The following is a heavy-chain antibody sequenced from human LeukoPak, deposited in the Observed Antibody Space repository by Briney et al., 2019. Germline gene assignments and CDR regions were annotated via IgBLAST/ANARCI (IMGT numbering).Heavy chain of an antibody. J-gene: IGHJ4*02. D-gene: IGHD5-12*01. Sequence: GGSLRLSCAASGFTFSSYGMHWVRQAPGKGLEWVAVISYDGSNKYYADSVKGRFTISRDNSKNTLYLQMNSLRAEDTAVYYCARGRTTIKELDYWGQGTLVTVSS. CDR2: ISYDGSNK. CDR3: ARGRTTIKELDY. V-gene: IGHV3-30*03. CDR1: GFTFSSYG.